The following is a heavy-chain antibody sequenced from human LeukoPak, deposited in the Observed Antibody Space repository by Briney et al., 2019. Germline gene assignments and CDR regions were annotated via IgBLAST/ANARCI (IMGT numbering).Heavy chain of an antibody. Sequence: PSETLSLTCTVSGYSISSGYFWGWIRQSPGKGLEWIGNIYHSGSTYYNPSLKSRVTISVDTSKNQFSLRLSSVTAADTAVYYCARADTVTTLGWYFDLWGRDTLVTVSS. J-gene: IGHJ2*01. V-gene: IGHV4-38-2*02. D-gene: IGHD4-11*01. CDR1: GYSISSGYF. CDR3: ARADTVTTLGWYFDL. CDR2: IYHSGST.